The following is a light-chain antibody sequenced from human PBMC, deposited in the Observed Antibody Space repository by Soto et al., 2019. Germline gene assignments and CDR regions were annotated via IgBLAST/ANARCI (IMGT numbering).Light chain of an antibody. CDR3: QQYHDWPYT. CDR2: GAS. Sequence: EKVMTQSPATLSVSPGERATFSCRASRSVGTNLAWYQQQSGQAPRLLIYGASTRATAFPARFSGSGSGTEFTLTISSLQSEDSAVYYCQQYHDWPYTFGQGTKLEI. V-gene: IGKV3-15*01. CDR1: RSVGTN. J-gene: IGKJ2*01.